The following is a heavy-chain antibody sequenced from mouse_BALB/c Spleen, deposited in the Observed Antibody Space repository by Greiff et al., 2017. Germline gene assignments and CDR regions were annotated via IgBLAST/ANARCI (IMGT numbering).Heavy chain of an antibody. CDR2: ISSGSSTI. CDR3: ARELRRRDYYAMDY. CDR1: GFTFSSFG. J-gene: IGHJ4*01. V-gene: IGHV5-17*02. D-gene: IGHD2-12*01. Sequence: EVKLVESGGGLVQPGGSRKLSCAASGFTFSSFGMHWVRQAPEKGLEWVAYISSGSSTIYYADTVKGRFTISRDNPKNTLFLQMTSLRSEDTAMYYCARELRRRDYYAMDYWGQGTSVTVSS.